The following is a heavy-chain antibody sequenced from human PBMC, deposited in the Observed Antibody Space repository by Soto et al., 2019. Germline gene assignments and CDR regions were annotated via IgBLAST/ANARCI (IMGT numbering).Heavy chain of an antibody. D-gene: IGHD6-19*01. Sequence: PSETLSLTCAVSGGSISTGGYSWSWIRQPPGKGLEWIGYIYQSGVTSYNPSLASRVSISLDRSNNQCSLKLKSVTAADTAVYFCAGMPYTSGLRFDPWGPGTLVTVSS. J-gene: IGHJ5*02. CDR3: AGMPYTSGLRFDP. CDR1: GGSISTGGYS. V-gene: IGHV4-30-2*01. CDR2: IYQSGVT.